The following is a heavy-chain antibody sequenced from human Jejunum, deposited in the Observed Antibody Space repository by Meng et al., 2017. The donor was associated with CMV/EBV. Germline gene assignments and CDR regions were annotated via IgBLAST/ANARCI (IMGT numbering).Heavy chain of an antibody. Sequence: SLRLSCAGSGFTFSEHGMHWVRQAPGKGLEWVAFIRYDGSNEYYADSVKGRLTISRDNSKSTLFLQMNSLRPEDTAVYYCARDQTGYWGQGTLVTVSS. CDR3: ARDQTGY. CDR1: GFTFSEHG. J-gene: IGHJ4*02. V-gene: IGHV3-30*02. CDR2: IRYDGSNE.